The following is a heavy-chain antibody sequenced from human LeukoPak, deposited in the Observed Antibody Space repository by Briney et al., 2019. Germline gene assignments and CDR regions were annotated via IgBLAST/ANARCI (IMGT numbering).Heavy chain of an antibody. V-gene: IGHV1-2*02. CDR2: INPNSGGT. J-gene: IGHJ3*02. Sequence: ASVKVSCKASGYTFTGYYIHWVRQAPGQGLEWMGWINPNSGGTNYAQNFQGRVTMTRDTSINTAYLDLSRLRSDDTAVYYCAIMGDTFDIWGQGTKVTVSS. CDR1: GYTFTGYY. D-gene: IGHD2-8*01. CDR3: AIMGDTFDI.